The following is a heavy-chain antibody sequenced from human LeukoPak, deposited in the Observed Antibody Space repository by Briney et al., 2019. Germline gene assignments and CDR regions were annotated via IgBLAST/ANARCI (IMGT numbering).Heavy chain of an antibody. J-gene: IGHJ4*02. V-gene: IGHV3-73*01. Sequence: PGGSLRLSCEGSGFTFSGSHMHWVRRAPGKGLEWVGHVRNAADGYATAYGASVKGRFTISRDDSNNMVYLQMNSLKTEDSAVYYCSRQTVSCHDYWGQGTLVTVSS. CDR2: VRNAADGYAT. CDR3: SRQTVSCHDY. CDR1: GFTFSGSH. D-gene: IGHD2-21*02.